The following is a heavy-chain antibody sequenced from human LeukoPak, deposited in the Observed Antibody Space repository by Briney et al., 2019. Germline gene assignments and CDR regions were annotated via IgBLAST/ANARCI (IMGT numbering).Heavy chain of an antibody. Sequence: PSETLSLTCTVSGGSISSNSYFWGWIRQPPGKGLEWIGSIYYSGSTYYNPSLKSRVTISVDTSKNQFSLRLSSVTAADTAVYYCARGNGWSGLDSWGQGTLVTVSS. CDR1: GGSISSNSYF. J-gene: IGHJ4*02. V-gene: IGHV4-39*01. CDR3: ARGNGWSGLDS. D-gene: IGHD6-19*01. CDR2: IYYSGST.